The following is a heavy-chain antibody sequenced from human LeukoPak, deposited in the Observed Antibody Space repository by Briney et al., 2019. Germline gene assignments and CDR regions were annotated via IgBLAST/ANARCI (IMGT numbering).Heavy chain of an antibody. Sequence: SETLSLTCTVSGGSISNRSHFWGWIRQTPGKGLEWFGSIYYSGYTYYNPSLKSRVTISVDTSKNQFSPKLSSVTAADTAVYYCAREGYSSGWFDYWGQGTLVTVSS. CDR3: AREGYSSGWFDY. D-gene: IGHD6-19*01. V-gene: IGHV4-39*07. CDR1: GGSISNRSHF. J-gene: IGHJ4*02. CDR2: IYYSGYT.